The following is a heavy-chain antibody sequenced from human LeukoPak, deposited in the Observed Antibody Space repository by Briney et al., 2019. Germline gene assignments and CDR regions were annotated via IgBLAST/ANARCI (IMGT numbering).Heavy chain of an antibody. J-gene: IGHJ4*02. CDR3: AKDIQYSSSSIDY. V-gene: IGHV3-9*01. Sequence: SLRPPCAGLGITFGDFALAWVPQGPGEGLEGGSGISWNSGSIGYADSVKGRFTISRDNAKNSLYLQMNSLRAEDTALYYCAKDIQYSSSSIDYWGQGTLVTVSS. D-gene: IGHD6-13*01. CDR2: ISWNSGSI. CDR1: GITFGDFA.